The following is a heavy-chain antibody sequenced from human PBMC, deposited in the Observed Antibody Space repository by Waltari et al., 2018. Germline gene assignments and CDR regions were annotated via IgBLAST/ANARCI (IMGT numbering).Heavy chain of an antibody. Sequence: QVQLQESGPGLVKPSETLSLTCAVSGYSISSGYYWGWIRQPPGKGLEWIGSIYHSGSTDYNPSLKSRVTISVDTSKNQFSLKLSSVTAADTAVYYCARHNSTYYDFWSPPRPHAFDIWGQGTMVTVSS. J-gene: IGHJ3*02. D-gene: IGHD3-3*01. CDR2: IYHSGST. CDR3: ARHNSTYYDFWSPPRPHAFDI. CDR1: GYSISSGYY. V-gene: IGHV4-38-2*01.